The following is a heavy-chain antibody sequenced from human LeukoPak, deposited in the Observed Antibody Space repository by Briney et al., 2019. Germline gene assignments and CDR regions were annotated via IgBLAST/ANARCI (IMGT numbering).Heavy chain of an antibody. CDR1: GGSISSGSYY. CDR3: ARDLFKPYYDFWSGVDI. Sequence: SQTLSLTCTVSGGSISSGSYYWSWIRQTAGKGLEWIGRIYTSESTNYNPSLKSRVTISVDTSKNQFSLKLSSVTAADTAVYYCARDLFKPYYDFWSGVDIWGQGTMVTVSS. J-gene: IGHJ3*02. D-gene: IGHD3-3*01. V-gene: IGHV4-61*02. CDR2: IYTSEST.